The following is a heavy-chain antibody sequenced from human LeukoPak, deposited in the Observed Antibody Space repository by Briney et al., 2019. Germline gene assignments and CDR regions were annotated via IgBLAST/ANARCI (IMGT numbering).Heavy chain of an antibody. J-gene: IGHJ6*03. CDR1: GYTFISYA. Sequence: GASVKVSCKASGYTFISYAMHWVRQAPGQRLEWMGWINAGNGNAKYSQYFQGRVTITRDTSASTAYMELSSLRSEDTAVYYCARALLGVVRYYYYYMDVWGKGTTVTVSS. D-gene: IGHD1-26*01. CDR2: INAGNGNA. CDR3: ARALLGVVRYYYYYMDV. V-gene: IGHV1-3*01.